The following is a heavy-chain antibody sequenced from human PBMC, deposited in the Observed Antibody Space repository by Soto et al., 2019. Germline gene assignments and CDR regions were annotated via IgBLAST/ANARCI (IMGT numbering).Heavy chain of an antibody. V-gene: IGHV3-23*01. J-gene: IGHJ3*02. CDR1: GFTFSIFA. CDR3: VKDRMDHNSVWDPFDI. D-gene: IGHD1-20*01. CDR2: IGGGDHDR. Sequence: EVQLLESGGGLVQPGGSLRLSCAASGFTFSIFAMSWVRQAPGKGLEWVSSIGGGDHDRYYTDSVRGLFTISRDNSKNTVFLQMNSLRAEDTAIYYCVKDRMDHNSVWDPFDIWGQGTMVTVSS.